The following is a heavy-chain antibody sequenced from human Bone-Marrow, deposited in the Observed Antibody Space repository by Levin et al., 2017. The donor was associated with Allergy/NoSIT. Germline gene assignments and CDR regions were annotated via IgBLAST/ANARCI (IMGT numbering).Heavy chain of an antibody. CDR1: GFSFGDFA. V-gene: IGHV3-49*03. D-gene: IGHD1-26*01. Sequence: GGSLRLSCTVSGFSFGDFAMTWFRQAPGRGLEWIGLIRNKGYGGTTEYAASLKGNFTISRDDSKSIAYLQMNSLQTEDTAVYYCTRVGATAERTFDIWGQGTLVTVSS. J-gene: IGHJ3*02. CDR2: IRNKGYGGTT. CDR3: TRVGATAERTFDI.